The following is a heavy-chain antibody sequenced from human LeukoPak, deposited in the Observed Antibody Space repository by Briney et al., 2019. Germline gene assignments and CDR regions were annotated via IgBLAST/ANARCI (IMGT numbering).Heavy chain of an antibody. J-gene: IGHJ4*02. CDR1: GYTFTSYG. CDR3: AVAANANDGFDY. Sequence: ASVKVSCKASGYTFTSYGISWVRQAPGQGLEWMGWINPNSGGTNYAQKFQGWVTMTRDTSISTAYMELSRLRSDDTAVYYCAVAANANDGFDYWGQGTLVTVSS. D-gene: IGHD2-21*02. V-gene: IGHV1-2*04. CDR2: INPNSGGT.